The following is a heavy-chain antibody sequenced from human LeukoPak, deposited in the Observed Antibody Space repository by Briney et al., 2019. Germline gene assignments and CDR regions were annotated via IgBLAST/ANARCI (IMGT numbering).Heavy chain of an antibody. V-gene: IGHV3-7*01. CDR2: IKQDGSEK. D-gene: IGHD3-3*01. CDR1: GFTFSSHS. CDR3: ARAMGTSYGFWSGSYSVSYYYYYMDV. J-gene: IGHJ6*03. Sequence: GGSLRLSRATFGFTFSSHSMSWVRQAPGKGLEWVAKIKQDGSEKNYVDSVKGRFSISRDNTKNFLYLQMKSLRAEDTAVYYCARAMGTSYGFWSGSYSVSYYYYYMDVWGKGTTVAVS.